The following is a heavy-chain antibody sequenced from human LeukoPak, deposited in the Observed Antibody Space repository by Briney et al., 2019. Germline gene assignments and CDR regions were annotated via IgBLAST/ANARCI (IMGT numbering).Heavy chain of an antibody. V-gene: IGHV4-61*02. Sequence: SETLSLTCTVSGGSISSSSYYWSWIRQPAGKGLEWIGRIYTSGSTNYNPSLKSRVTMSVDTSKNQFSLKLSSVTAADTAVYYCARDGVVVVAATYYYYGMDVWGQGTTVTVSS. CDR3: ARDGVVVVAATYYYYGMDV. J-gene: IGHJ6*02. D-gene: IGHD2-15*01. CDR1: GGSISSSSYY. CDR2: IYTSGST.